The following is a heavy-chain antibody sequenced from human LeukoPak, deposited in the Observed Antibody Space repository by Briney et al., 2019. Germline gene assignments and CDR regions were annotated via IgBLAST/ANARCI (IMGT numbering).Heavy chain of an antibody. CDR3: VRQYCSGGSCYVRKNYFDY. CDR2: ISSNGGST. D-gene: IGHD2-15*01. V-gene: IGHV3-64D*09. CDR1: GFTFSSYA. Sequence: PGGSLRLSCSASGFTFSSYAMHWVRQAPGKGLEYVSAISSNGGSTYYADLVKGRFTISRDNSKNTLYLQMSSLRAEDTAVYYCVRQYCSGGSCYVRKNYFDYWGQGTLVTVSS. J-gene: IGHJ4*02.